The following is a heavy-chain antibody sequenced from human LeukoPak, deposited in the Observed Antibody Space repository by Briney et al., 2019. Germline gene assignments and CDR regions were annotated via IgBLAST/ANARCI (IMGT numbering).Heavy chain of an antibody. J-gene: IGHJ5*02. V-gene: IGHV4-30-2*01. D-gene: IGHD3-9*01. CDR3: ARGAGFYDILTGYYRFDWFYP. CDR1: GGSISSGGYS. CDR2: IYHSGST. Sequence: SETLSLTCAVSGGSISSGGYSWSWIRQPPGKGLEWIGYIYHSGSTYYNPSLKSRVTISVDRSKNQFSLKLSSVTAADTAVYYCARGAGFYDILTGYYRFDWFYPWGQGTLVTVSS.